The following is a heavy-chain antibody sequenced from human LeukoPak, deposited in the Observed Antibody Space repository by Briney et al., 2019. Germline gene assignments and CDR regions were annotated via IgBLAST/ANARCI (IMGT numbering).Heavy chain of an antibody. CDR1: GGSISSGSYY. D-gene: IGHD2-2*01. CDR3: ARDRVVPAAIGSSFAWFDP. Sequence: SQTLSLTCTVSGGSISSGSYYWGWFRQPAGKGREWIGRIYTSGSTNYNPSLKSRVTISVDTSKNQFSLKLSSVTAADTAVYYCARDRVVPAAIGSSFAWFDPWGQGTLVTVSS. J-gene: IGHJ5*02. V-gene: IGHV4-61*02. CDR2: IYTSGST.